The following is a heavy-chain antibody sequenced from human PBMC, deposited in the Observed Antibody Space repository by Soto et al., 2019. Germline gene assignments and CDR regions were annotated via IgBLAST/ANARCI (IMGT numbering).Heavy chain of an antibody. D-gene: IGHD2-21*02. CDR1: GYTFTSYG. CDR3: ARGRFIKQWLDKAYCGGNCYFGDYGMDV. J-gene: IGHJ6*02. CDR2: ISAYNGNT. V-gene: IGHV1-18*01. Sequence: ASVKVSCKASGYTFTSYGISWVRQAPGQGLEWMGWISAYNGNTNYAHKLQGRVTMTTDTSTSTAYMELRSLRSDDTAVYYCARGRFIKQWLDKAYCGGNCYFGDYGMDVWGQGTTVTVSS.